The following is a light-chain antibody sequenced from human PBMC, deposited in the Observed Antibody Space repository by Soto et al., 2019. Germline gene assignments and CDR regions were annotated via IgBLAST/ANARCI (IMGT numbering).Light chain of an antibody. CDR1: SSNIGAGYD. CDR2: GNS. Sequence: QSVLTQPPSVAGAPGQRVTISCTGSSSNIGAGYDVHWYKQLPGTAPKLLIYGNSNRPSEVPDRFSGSKSGTSASLAITGLQAGDEADYYCQSYDSSLSGSYVFGTGTKLTVL. J-gene: IGLJ1*01. V-gene: IGLV1-40*01. CDR3: QSYDSSLSGSYV.